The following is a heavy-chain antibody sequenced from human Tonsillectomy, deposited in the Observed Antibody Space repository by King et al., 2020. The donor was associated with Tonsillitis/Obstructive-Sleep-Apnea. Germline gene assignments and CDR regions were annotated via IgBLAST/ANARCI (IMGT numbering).Heavy chain of an antibody. V-gene: IGHV4-59*01. D-gene: IGHD2-8*01. J-gene: IGHJ3*02. CDR1: GGSISSYY. Sequence: QLQESGPGLLKPSETLSLTCTVSGGSISSYYWSWIRQPPGKGLEWIGYIYYSGSTNYNPSLKSRVTISGDTSKNQFSLKLSSVTAADTAVYYCARDMVLEAGGDAFDIWGQGTMVTVSS. CDR2: IYYSGST. CDR3: ARDMVLEAGGDAFDI.